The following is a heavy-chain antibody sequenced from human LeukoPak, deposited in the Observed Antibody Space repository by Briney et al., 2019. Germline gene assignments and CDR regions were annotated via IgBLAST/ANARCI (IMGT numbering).Heavy chain of an antibody. CDR1: GYTFTGYY. D-gene: IGHD3-9*01. V-gene: IGHV1-2*02. CDR2: INPNSGGT. CDR3: ARVSYDILTGYYLDAFDI. J-gene: IGHJ3*02. Sequence: GASVKVSCKASGYTFTGYYIHWVRQAPGQGLEWMGWINPNSGGTNYAQKFQGRVTMTRDASISTAYMELSRLRSDDTAVYYCARVSYDILTGYYLDAFDIWGQGTMVTVSS.